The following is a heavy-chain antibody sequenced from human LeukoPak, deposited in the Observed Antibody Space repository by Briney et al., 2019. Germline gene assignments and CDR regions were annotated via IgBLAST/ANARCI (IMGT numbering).Heavy chain of an antibody. V-gene: IGHV5-51*01. J-gene: IGHJ4*02. CDR1: GYSFTSYW. Sequence: GESLKISCKGSGYSFTSYWIGWVRQMPGKGLEWMGIIYPGDSDTRYSPSFQGQVTISADKSISTAYLQWSSLKASDTAMYYCARLPIPNWNYEFEANYYFDYWGQGTLVTVSS. CDR3: ARLPIPNWNYEFEANYYFDY. D-gene: IGHD1-7*01. CDR2: IYPGDSDT.